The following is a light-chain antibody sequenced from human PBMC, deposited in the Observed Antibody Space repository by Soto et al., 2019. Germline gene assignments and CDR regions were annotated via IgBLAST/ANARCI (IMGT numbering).Light chain of an antibody. Sequence: DIQMTQSPSSLSASVGDRVTITCQASQDISNYLNWYQQKPVKAPKLLIYDASNLETGVPSRFSGSGSGTDFTFNISSLQPEDIATYYCQQYDNLPRTVGQGTEVEIK. CDR3: QQYDNLPRT. CDR1: QDISNY. CDR2: DAS. V-gene: IGKV1-33*01. J-gene: IGKJ1*01.